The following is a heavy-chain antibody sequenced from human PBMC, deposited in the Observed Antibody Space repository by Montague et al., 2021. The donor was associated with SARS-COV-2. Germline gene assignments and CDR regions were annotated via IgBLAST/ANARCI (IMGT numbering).Heavy chain of an antibody. CDR2: IYYSGGI. CDR3: ARAVSVRSAVNWFDP. Sequence: SETLSLTCTVSGGSMSDHYWSWIRQPPGKGLEWLSYIYYSGGINSNASLKSGVSMSVDTSKNQFSLKLTSVTAADTAVYYCARAVSVRSAVNWFDPWGQGTLVTVSS. CDR1: GGSMSDHY. J-gene: IGHJ5*02. V-gene: IGHV4-59*11. D-gene: IGHD3-10*01.